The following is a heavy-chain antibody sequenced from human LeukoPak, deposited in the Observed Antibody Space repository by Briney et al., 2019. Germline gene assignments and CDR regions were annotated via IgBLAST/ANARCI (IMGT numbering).Heavy chain of an antibody. V-gene: IGHV3-11*01. D-gene: IGHD5-18*01. J-gene: IGHJ4*02. Sequence: PGGSLRLSCAASGFTFSDYYMSWIRQAPGKGLEWVSYINSSGNIIYSADSVKGRFTISRDNAKNSLYLQINSLRAEDTAVYYCARATAADTAMIYFDYWGQGTLVTVSS. CDR1: GFTFSDYY. CDR2: INSSGNII. CDR3: ARATAADTAMIYFDY.